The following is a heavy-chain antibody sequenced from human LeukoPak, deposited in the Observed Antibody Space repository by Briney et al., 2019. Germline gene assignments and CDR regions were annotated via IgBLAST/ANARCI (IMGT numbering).Heavy chain of an antibody. CDR1: GFHFSSYG. CDR3: AKEYSKSVYFEH. V-gene: IGHV3-30*18. J-gene: IGHJ4*02. Sequence: PGGSLRLSCAASGFHFSSYGMHWVRQAPGKGLEWVAVISNEGTNVYYVDSVKGRFTISRDNSKNTLYLQMNSLRAEDTAVYYCAKEYSKSVYFEHWGQGTLVTVSS. CDR2: ISNEGTNV. D-gene: IGHD4-11*01.